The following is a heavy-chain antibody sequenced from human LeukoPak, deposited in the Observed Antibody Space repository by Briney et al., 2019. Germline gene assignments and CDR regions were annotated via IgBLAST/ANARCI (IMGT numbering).Heavy chain of an antibody. Sequence: PSETLSLTCAVYGGSFSGYYWSWIRQPPGKGLEWIGEINHSGSTNYNPSLKSRVTISVDTSKNQFSLKLSSVTAADTAVYYCARGLEEQLAPCPYYYMDVWGKGTTVTVSS. D-gene: IGHD6-6*01. CDR2: INHSGST. CDR3: ARGLEEQLAPCPYYYMDV. V-gene: IGHV4-34*01. J-gene: IGHJ6*03. CDR1: GGSFSGYY.